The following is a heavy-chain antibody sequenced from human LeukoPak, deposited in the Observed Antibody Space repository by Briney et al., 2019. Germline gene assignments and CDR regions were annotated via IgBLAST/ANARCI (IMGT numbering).Heavy chain of an antibody. J-gene: IGHJ4*02. CDR3: ARGYNWNDGLSNY. CDR2: ISSSSSYI. D-gene: IGHD1-1*01. CDR1: GFTFSSYS. Sequence: GGSLRLSCAASGFTFSSYSMNWVRQAPGKGLEWVSSISSSSSYIYYADSVKGRFTISRDNAKNSLYLQMNSLRAEDTAVYYCARGYNWNDGLSNYWGQGTLVTVSS. V-gene: IGHV3-21*01.